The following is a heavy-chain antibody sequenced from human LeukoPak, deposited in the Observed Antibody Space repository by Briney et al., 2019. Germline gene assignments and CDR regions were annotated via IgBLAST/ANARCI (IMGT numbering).Heavy chain of an antibody. V-gene: IGHV7-4-1*02. Sequence: ASVKVSCKASGYTFTSYAMHWVRQAPGQGLEWMGWINTNTGNPTYAQGFTGRFVFSLDTSVSTAYLQISSLKAEDTAVYYCARGVPGYYDSSGYPYWGQGTLVTVSS. D-gene: IGHD3-22*01. J-gene: IGHJ4*02. CDR3: ARGVPGYYDSSGYPY. CDR2: INTNTGNP. CDR1: GYTFTSYA.